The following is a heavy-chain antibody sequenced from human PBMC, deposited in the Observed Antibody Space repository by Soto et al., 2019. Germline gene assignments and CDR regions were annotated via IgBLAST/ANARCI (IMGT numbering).Heavy chain of an antibody. D-gene: IGHD3-22*01. J-gene: IGHJ4*02. CDR3: ARGWGYDSNDYYYAY. CDR2: IIPIFGTA. CDR1: GGTFSRHA. V-gene: IGHV1-69*01. Sequence: QVQLVQSGAEVRKPGSSVKVSCKASGGTFSRHAISWFRQAPGQGLEWMGGIIPIFGTANHAQKFQGRVTIIADESTSKVYMELSSLRSEYTAMYYCARGWGYDSNDYYYAYWGQGTLVIVSS.